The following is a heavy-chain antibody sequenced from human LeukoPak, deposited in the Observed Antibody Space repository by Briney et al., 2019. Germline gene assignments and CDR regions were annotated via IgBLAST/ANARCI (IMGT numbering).Heavy chain of an antibody. V-gene: IGHV3-64*01. Sequence: GGSLRLSCAASGFTFGSYAMHWVRQAPGKGLEYVSAISSNGGSTYYANSVKGRFTISRDNSKNTLYLQMGSLRAEDMAVYYCARDRGRSGSYYDYWGQGTLVTVSS. CDR2: ISSNGGST. CDR1: GFTFGSYA. D-gene: IGHD1-26*01. CDR3: ARDRGRSGSYYDY. J-gene: IGHJ4*02.